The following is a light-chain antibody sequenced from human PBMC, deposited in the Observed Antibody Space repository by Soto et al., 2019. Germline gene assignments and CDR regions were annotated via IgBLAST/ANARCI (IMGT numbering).Light chain of an antibody. CDR1: QSVSSN. CDR2: GAS. CDR3: QQYNNWPPYT. J-gene: IGKJ2*01. Sequence: EIVMTQSPVTLSVSPGERATLSCRASQSVSSNLAWYQQKPGQAPRLLIYGASTRATGIPARFSGSWSGTEFTLTISSLPSEDVALYYCQQYNNWPPYTFGQGTKLEIK. V-gene: IGKV3-15*01.